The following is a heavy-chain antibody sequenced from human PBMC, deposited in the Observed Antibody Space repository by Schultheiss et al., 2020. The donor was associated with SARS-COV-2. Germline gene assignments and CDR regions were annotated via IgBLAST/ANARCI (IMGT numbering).Heavy chain of an antibody. J-gene: IGHJ3*02. V-gene: IGHV4-59*08. CDR2: IYYSGST. CDR1: GGSISSYY. D-gene: IGHD2-15*01. Sequence: SETLSLTCTVSGGSISSYYWSWIRQPPGKGLEWIGYIYYSGSTYYNPSLKSRVTISVDTSKNQFSLKLSSVTAADTAVYYCARRALGYCSGGSCYDAFDIWGQGTMVTVSS. CDR3: ARRALGYCSGGSCYDAFDI.